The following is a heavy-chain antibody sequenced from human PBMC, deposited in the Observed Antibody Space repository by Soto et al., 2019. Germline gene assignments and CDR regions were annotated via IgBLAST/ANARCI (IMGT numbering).Heavy chain of an antibody. Sequence: QVQLVESGGGVVQPGRSLRLSCAASGFTFGSYGMHWVRQAPGKGLEWVSVIWYDGSNKYYADSVKGRFTISRDNSKNTLYLQMNVRRDEDTAVYYCAREGSERTGAFDIWGQGTMVTVSS. CDR2: IWYDGSNK. J-gene: IGHJ3*02. D-gene: IGHD6-25*01. CDR1: GFTFGSYG. CDR3: AREGSERTGAFDI. V-gene: IGHV3-33*01.